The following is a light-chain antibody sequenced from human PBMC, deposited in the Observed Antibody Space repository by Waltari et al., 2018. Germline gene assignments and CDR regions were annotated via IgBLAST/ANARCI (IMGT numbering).Light chain of an antibody. J-gene: IGLJ3*02. CDR1: ALPRKY. CDR3: YSTDSSGDHRV. V-gene: IGLV3-10*01. Sequence: SYELTQPSSVSVSPGQTTRITCSGDALPRKYASWYQQKSGQAPMLVIYEENKRPSGIPGRFAGSSSGKMATLTIRGAQVDDEADYYCYSTDSSGDHRVFGGGTKLTVL. CDR2: EEN.